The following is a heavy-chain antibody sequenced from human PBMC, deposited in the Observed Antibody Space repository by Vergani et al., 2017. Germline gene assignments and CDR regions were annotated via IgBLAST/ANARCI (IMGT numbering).Heavy chain of an antibody. J-gene: IGHJ4*02. CDR2: IIPIFGTA. CDR3: AREGYCSGGSCYDSHRLDY. V-gene: IGHV1-69*06. D-gene: IGHD2-15*01. CDR1: GGTFSSYA. Sequence: QVQLVQSGAEVKKPGSSVKVSCKASGGTFSSYAISWVRQAPGQGLEWMGGIIPIFGTANYAQKFQGRVTITADKSTSTAYMELSSLRSEDTVVYYCAREGYCSGGSCYDSHRLDYWGQGTLVTVSS.